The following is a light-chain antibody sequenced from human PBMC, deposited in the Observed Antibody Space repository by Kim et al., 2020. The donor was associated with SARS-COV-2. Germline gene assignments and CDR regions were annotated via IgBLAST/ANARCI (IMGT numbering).Light chain of an antibody. Sequence: GNRVTIPCRASQSISSYVNWYQQKPGKAPKLLIYAASSLQSGIPSRFGGSGYGTDFTLTISSLQPEDFASYYCQHSWAFGQGTKVDIK. CDR3: QHSWA. CDR1: QSISSY. J-gene: IGKJ1*01. V-gene: IGKV1-39*01. CDR2: AAS.